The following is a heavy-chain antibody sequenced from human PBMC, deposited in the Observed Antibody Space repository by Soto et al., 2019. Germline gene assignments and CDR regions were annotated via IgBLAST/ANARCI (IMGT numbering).Heavy chain of an antibody. CDR3: ARRPSPYSSSWYALDY. J-gene: IGHJ4*02. Sequence: QVQLVQSGAEVKKPGASVKVSCKASGYTFTSYGISWVRQAPGQGLEWMGWISAYNGNTNYAQKLQGRVTMTTDTSTSTAYMELRSLRFDDTAVYYCARRPSPYSSSWYALDYWGQGTLVTVSS. CDR2: ISAYNGNT. D-gene: IGHD6-13*01. CDR1: GYTFTSYG. V-gene: IGHV1-18*01.